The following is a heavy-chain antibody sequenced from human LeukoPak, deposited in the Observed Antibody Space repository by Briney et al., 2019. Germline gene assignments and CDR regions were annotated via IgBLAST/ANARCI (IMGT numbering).Heavy chain of an antibody. CDR1: GFTFSSYA. V-gene: IGHV3-23*01. CDR2: IIGSGSST. J-gene: IGHJ4*02. Sequence: PGGSLRLSCAASGFTFSSYAMSWVRQAPGKGLECVSAIIGSGSSTYYADSVKGRFTISRDNPKNTLFLQMNSLRAEDTAVYYCAKDRAQQLVLDFWGQGTLVTVSS. D-gene: IGHD6-13*01. CDR3: AKDRAQQLVLDF.